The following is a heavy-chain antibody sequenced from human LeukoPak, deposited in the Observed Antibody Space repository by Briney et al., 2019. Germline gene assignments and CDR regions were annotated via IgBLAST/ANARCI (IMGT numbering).Heavy chain of an antibody. Sequence: SETLSLTCTVSVGSISSHYWTWIRQSPVKGLEWIGDISNSGSTSYNPSLKSQVTISIDTSKNQFSLKLSSVTAADTAVYYCGRDALVGYFSYYYMDVWGKGTTVTVSS. V-gene: IGHV4-59*11. CDR1: VGSISSHY. CDR3: GRDALVGYFSYYYMDV. J-gene: IGHJ6*03. D-gene: IGHD2-15*01. CDR2: ISNSGST.